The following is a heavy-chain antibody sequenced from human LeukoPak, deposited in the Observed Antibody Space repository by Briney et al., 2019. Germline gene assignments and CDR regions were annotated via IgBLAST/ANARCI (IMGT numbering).Heavy chain of an antibody. D-gene: IGHD3-22*01. CDR3: AREGKYYDSSGYYYHDY. V-gene: IGHV3-21*01. J-gene: IGHJ4*02. CDR1: GFTFSSYS. Sequence: GGSLRLSCAASGFTFSSYSMNWVHQAPGKGLEWVSSISSSSSYIYYADSVKGRFTISRDNAKNSLYLQMNSLRAEDTAVYYCAREGKYYDSSGYYYHDYWGQGTLVTVSS. CDR2: ISSSSSYI.